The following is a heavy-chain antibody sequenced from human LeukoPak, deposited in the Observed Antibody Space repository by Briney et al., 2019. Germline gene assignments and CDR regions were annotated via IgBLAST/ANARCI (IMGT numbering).Heavy chain of an antibody. CDR1: GGSISSGSYF. V-gene: IGHV4-39*01. J-gene: IGHJ5*02. Sequence: PSETLSLTCTVSGGSISSGSYFWGWIRQPPGKGLEWIAMIYHSGSPYYNPSLKSRVTISVDTSQNQFSLKLNSVTAADTAVYYCARRVSRPAVAGSNWFDPWGQGTLVIVSS. D-gene: IGHD6-19*01. CDR3: ARRVSRPAVAGSNWFDP. CDR2: IYHSGSP.